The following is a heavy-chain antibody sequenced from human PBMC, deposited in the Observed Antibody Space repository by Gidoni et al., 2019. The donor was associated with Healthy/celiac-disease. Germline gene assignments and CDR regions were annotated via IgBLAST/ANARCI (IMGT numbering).Heavy chain of an antibody. CDR2: SYYSGST. CDR3: AMYDCSGGSFYFAY. CDR1: GGSISSGSYY. V-gene: IGHV4-39*01. Sequence: QLQLQASGPGLVKPSETLSRTCTGSGGSISSGSYYWGWIRQPPGKGLEWIGSSYYSGSTYYTPSLKIRVTISVDTSKNQFSLKLSSGTAADTSVYYCAMYDCSGGSFYFAYWGQGTLVTVSS. D-gene: IGHD2-15*01. J-gene: IGHJ4*02.